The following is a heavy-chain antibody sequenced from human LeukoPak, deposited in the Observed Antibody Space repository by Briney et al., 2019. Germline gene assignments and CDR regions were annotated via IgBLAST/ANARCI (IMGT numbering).Heavy chain of an antibody. V-gene: IGHV4-59*08. CDR2: VSYGGTT. CDR1: GGFSSPYF. Sequence: SETLSLTCTVSGGFSSPYFWSWIRQPPGKALEWIGYVSYGGTTHYDPSLRSRVTMSVDTSKKRFSLKLTSVTAADTAVYYCARHGYSFVSSYYFDSWGQGILVTVSS. D-gene: IGHD5-18*01. J-gene: IGHJ4*02. CDR3: ARHGYSFVSSYYFDS.